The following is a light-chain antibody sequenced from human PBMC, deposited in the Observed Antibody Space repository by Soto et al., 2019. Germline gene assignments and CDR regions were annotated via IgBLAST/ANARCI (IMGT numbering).Light chain of an antibody. CDR1: SSGIGTFNL. CDR2: EVN. CDR3: YSFAGFNTQ. J-gene: IGLJ2*01. Sequence: QPASVSGSPGQSIAISCTGNSSGIGTFNLVSWYQQHPGRAPKLIIYEVNKRPSGISSRFSASKSGNTASLTISGLQADDEADYYCYSFAGFNTQFGGGTQLTVL. V-gene: IGLV2-23*02.